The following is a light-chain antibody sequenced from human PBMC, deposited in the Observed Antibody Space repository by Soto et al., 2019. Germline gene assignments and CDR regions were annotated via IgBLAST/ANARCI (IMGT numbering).Light chain of an antibody. Sequence: QSVLTQPPSVSGAPGQRVTISCTGSSSNIGAGYDVHWYQQLPGTAPKHLIYGNSNRPSGVPDRFSGSKSGTSASLAITGLEAEYEADYYCRSYDSSLSAVVFGGGTKRTVL. CDR3: RSYDSSLSAVV. CDR1: SSNIGAGYD. V-gene: IGLV1-40*01. J-gene: IGLJ2*01. CDR2: GNS.